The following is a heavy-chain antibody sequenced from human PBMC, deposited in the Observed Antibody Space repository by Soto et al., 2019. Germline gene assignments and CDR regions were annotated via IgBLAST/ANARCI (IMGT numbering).Heavy chain of an antibody. D-gene: IGHD3-10*01. Sequence: ASVKVSCQASGGTFSSYAISWVRQAPGQGLDWMGGIIPIFATANYAQKFQGRVTITADESTSTAYMELSSLRSEDTAVYYCARVSTMGPLVYWGQGTLVTVSS. J-gene: IGHJ4*02. CDR1: GGTFSSYA. CDR3: ARVSTMGPLVY. V-gene: IGHV1-69*13. CDR2: IIPIFATA.